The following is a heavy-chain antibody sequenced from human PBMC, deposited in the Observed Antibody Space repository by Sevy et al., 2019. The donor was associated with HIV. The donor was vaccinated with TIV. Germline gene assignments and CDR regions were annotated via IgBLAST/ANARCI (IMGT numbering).Heavy chain of an antibody. CDR1: GFTFSSYG. Sequence: GGSLRLSCAASGFTFSSYGMHWVRQAPGKGLEWVAFIRYDGSNKYYADSVKGRFTISRDNSKNTLYLQMNSLRAEDTAVYYCAKIPDHVVVPAAINYYYYYMDVWGKGTTVTVSS. V-gene: IGHV3-30*02. J-gene: IGHJ6*03. D-gene: IGHD2-2*01. CDR2: IRYDGSNK. CDR3: AKIPDHVVVPAAINYYYYYMDV.